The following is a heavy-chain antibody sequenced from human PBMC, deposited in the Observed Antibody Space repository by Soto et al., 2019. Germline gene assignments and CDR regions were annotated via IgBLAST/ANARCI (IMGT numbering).Heavy chain of an antibody. V-gene: IGHV3-9*01. CDR3: VRSKGGNSYGTPFDY. CDR2: ISWNSGNI. J-gene: IGHJ4*02. D-gene: IGHD1-1*01. CDR1: GFTFDDYA. Sequence: EVQLEESGGALVQPGRSLRLSCAASGFTFDDYAMHWVRQVLGKGLEWVSSISWNSGNIGYADSVKGRFTTSRDNAKNSLYLQMNSLRPEDTALYYRVRSKGGNSYGTPFDYWGQGTLATVSS.